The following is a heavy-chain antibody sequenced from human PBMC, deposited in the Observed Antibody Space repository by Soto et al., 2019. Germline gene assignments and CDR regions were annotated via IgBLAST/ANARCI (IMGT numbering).Heavy chain of an antibody. J-gene: IGHJ4*02. CDR1: GFTFSSYG. CDR3: AKDWGLDGDY. CDR2: ISYDGSNK. D-gene: IGHD3-16*01. V-gene: IGHV3-30*18. Sequence: QVQLVESGGGVVQPGRSLRLSCAASGFTFSSYGMHWVRQAPGKGLEWVAVISYDGSNKYYADSVKGRFTISRDNSKNTLYLQMNSLRAEDTAVYYGAKDWGLDGDYWSKGTLVTVAS.